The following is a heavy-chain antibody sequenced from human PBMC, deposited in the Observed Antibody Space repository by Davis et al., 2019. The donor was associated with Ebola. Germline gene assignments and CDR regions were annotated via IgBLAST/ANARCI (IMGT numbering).Heavy chain of an antibody. CDR3: ARDGVVVVAATPGYYYYYMDV. Sequence: GGSLRLSCSASGFTFDSCAMNWVRQAPGKGLEWVSGIGGGGVYTGYADSVKGRFTISRDNSKNTLYVQMNSLRPEDTAVYYCARDGVVVVAATPGYYYYYMDVWGKGTTVTVSS. J-gene: IGHJ6*03. CDR2: IGGGGVYT. V-gene: IGHV3-23*01. CDR1: GFTFDSCA. D-gene: IGHD2-15*01.